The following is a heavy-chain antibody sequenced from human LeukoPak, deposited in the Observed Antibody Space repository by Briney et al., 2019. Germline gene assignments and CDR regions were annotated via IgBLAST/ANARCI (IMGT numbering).Heavy chain of an antibody. V-gene: IGHV3-48*01. CDR2: ISSSSSTI. CDR1: GFTFSSYS. CDR3: ARDLFYYGSGSFDY. Sequence: GGSLRLSCVAFGFTFSSYSMNWVRQAPGKGLEWVSYISSSSSTIYYADSVKGRFTISRDNAKNSLYLQMNSLRAEDTAVYYCARDLFYYGSGSFDYWGQGTLVTVSS. D-gene: IGHD3-10*01. J-gene: IGHJ4*02.